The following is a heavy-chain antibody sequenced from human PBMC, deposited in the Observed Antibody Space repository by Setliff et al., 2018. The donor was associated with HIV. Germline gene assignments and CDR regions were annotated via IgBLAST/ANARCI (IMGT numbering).Heavy chain of an antibody. D-gene: IGHD1-26*01. CDR1: EYSFTNNW. J-gene: IGHJ4*02. CDR3: ARAGRGGGSYWTFDY. CDR2: IYPGDSEI. Sequence: GESLKISCKGSEYSFTNNWIGWVRQMPGKGLEWMGIIYPGDSEIRYSPSFQGQVTISADKAISTAYLQWSSLKASDTGMYYCARAGRGGGSYWTFDYWGQGTLVTVSS. V-gene: IGHV5-51*01.